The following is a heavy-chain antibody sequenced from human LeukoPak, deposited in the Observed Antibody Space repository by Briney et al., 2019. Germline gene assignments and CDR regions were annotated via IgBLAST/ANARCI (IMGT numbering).Heavy chain of an antibody. D-gene: IGHD3-22*01. V-gene: IGHV1-69*13. Sequence: ASVKVSCKASGGTFSSYAISWVRQAPGQGLEWMGGIIPIFGTANYAQKFQGRVTITADESTSTAYMELSSLRSEDTAVYYCARTPSGHYGSSGYFPYYFDCWGQGTPVTVSS. J-gene: IGHJ4*02. CDR3: ARTPSGHYGSSGYFPYYFDC. CDR2: IIPIFGTA. CDR1: GGTFSSYA.